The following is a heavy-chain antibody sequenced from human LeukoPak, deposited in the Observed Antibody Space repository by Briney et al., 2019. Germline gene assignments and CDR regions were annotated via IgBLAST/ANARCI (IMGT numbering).Heavy chain of an antibody. J-gene: IGHJ4*02. Sequence: ASVKVSCKASGGTFSRYSISWVRQAPGQGLEWMGEIIPMFGTTDYAQKFQGRVMITADKFTSTAYMQLSSLRSEDTAVYYCSKSHHYDSRIFDYWGQGTLVTVSS. V-gene: IGHV1-69*06. CDR3: SKSHHYDSRIFDY. CDR1: GGTFSRYS. CDR2: IIPMFGTT. D-gene: IGHD3-10*01.